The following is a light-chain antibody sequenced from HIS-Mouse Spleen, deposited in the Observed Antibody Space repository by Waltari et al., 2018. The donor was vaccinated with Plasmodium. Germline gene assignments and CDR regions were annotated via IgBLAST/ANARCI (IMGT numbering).Light chain of an antibody. CDR2: EGS. J-gene: IGLJ2*01. CDR1: SRDVGSYNL. Sequence: QSALTQPASVSGSPGQSITISCPGTSRDVGSYNLVSWYQQHPGNAPKLMIYEGSKRPSGVSNRFSGSKSGNTASLTISGLQAEDEADYYCCSYAGSSTFVVFGGGTKLTVL. V-gene: IGLV2-23*03. CDR3: CSYAGSSTFVV.